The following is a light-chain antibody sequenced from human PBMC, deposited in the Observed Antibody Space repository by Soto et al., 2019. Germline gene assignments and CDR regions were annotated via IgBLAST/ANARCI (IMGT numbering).Light chain of an antibody. J-gene: IGLJ1*01. CDR2: EVS. Sequence: QSVLTQPPSASGSPGQSVTISCSGSSSDIGGYTYVSWYQHHPGKAPKLMIYEVSKRPSGFPDRFSGSKSGNTASLTVSGLQAEDEADYYCSSFADSNSYVFGTGTKVTVL. CDR3: SSFADSNSYV. V-gene: IGLV2-8*01. CDR1: SSDIGGYTY.